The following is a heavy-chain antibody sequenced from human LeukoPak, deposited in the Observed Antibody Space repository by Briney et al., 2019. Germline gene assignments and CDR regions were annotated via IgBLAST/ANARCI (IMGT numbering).Heavy chain of an antibody. J-gene: IGHJ4*02. CDR2: IRYDGSNK. CDR1: GFTFSSYG. CDR3: ASANYSYRSLDY. D-gene: IGHD5-18*01. Sequence: GRSLRLSCAASGFTFSSYGMHWVRQAPGKGLEWVAVIRYDGSNKYYADSVKGRFTISRDNSKNTLYLQMNSLRAEDTAVYYCASANYSYRSLDYWGQGTLVTVSS. V-gene: IGHV3-33*01.